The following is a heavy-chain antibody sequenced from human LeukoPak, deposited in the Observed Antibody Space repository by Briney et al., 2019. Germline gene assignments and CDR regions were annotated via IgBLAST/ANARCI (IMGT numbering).Heavy chain of an antibody. CDR1: GDSVSRSDSY. CDR3: ARRRYYDGSGYLE. V-gene: IGHV4-39*01. J-gene: IGHJ1*01. Sequence: PSETLSLTCSVSGDSVSRSDSYWDWIRQPPGKGLEWIGTIYYSGRTYYSPSLKSRVTMTVDPSNNQFSLNLRSVTAADTALYYCARRRYYDGSGYLEWGQGTLLSVSS. D-gene: IGHD3-22*01. CDR2: IYYSGRT.